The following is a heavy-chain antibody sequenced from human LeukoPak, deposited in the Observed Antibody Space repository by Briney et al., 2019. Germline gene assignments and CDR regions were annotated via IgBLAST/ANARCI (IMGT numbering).Heavy chain of an antibody. V-gene: IGHV1-46*03. CDR1: GYTFTSYY. CDR3: ARDTMDIVVVVAALGY. D-gene: IGHD2-15*01. CDR2: INPSGGST. Sequence: ASVKVSCKASGYTFTSYYMHWVRQAPGQGLEWMGIINPSGGSTSYAQKFQGRVTMTRDTSKSTVYMELSSLRSEDTAVYYCARDTMDIVVVVAALGYWGQGTLVTVSS. J-gene: IGHJ4*02.